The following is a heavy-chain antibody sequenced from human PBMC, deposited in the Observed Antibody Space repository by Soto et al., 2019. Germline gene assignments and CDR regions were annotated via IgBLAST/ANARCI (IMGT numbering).Heavy chain of an antibody. Sequence: GESLKISCKGSGYSFTSYWIAWVRQMPGKGLEWMAIINPGDSETKYSPSFQGQVTISADRSINTAYLQWSSLKASDTAMYYCARHATYHDILSGYYFDYWGQGTQVTVSS. CDR2: INPGDSET. CDR1: GYSFTSYW. V-gene: IGHV5-51*01. CDR3: ARHATYHDILSGYYFDY. J-gene: IGHJ4*02. D-gene: IGHD3-9*01.